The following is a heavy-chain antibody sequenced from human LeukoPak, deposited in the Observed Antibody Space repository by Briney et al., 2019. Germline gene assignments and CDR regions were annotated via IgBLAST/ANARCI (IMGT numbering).Heavy chain of an antibody. CDR3: ARDRAMIGY. CDR1: GFTFSIYW. CDR2: IKQDGSEK. Sequence: GGSLRLSCAASGFTFSIYWMSWVRQAPGKGLKWVANIKQDGSEKYYVDSVKGRFTISRDNAKNSLYLQMNSLRAEDTAVYYCARDRAMIGYWGQGTLVTVSS. J-gene: IGHJ4*02. V-gene: IGHV3-7*04. D-gene: IGHD3-22*01.